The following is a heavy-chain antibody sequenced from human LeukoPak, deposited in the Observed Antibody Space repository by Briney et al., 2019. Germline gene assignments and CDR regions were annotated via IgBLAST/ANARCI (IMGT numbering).Heavy chain of an antibody. CDR2: IYYSGST. CDR3: AITQTTVTTDGTYNWFDP. CDR1: GGSISSGDYY. J-gene: IGHJ5*02. D-gene: IGHD4-17*01. Sequence: PSQTLSLTCTVSGGSISSGDYYWSWIRQPPGKGLEWIGYIYYSGSTNYNPSLKSRVTISVDTSKNQFSLKLSSVTAADMAVYYCAITQTTVTTDGTYNWFDPWGQGTLVTVSS. V-gene: IGHV4-61*08.